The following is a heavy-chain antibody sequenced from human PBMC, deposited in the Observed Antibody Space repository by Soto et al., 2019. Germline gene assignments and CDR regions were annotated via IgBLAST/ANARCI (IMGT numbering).Heavy chain of an antibody. CDR2: MHHDGSA. J-gene: IGHJ4*02. D-gene: IGHD6-13*01. V-gene: IGHV4-4*02. CDR3: AAASSWRLDY. CDR1: GDSISSSNW. Sequence: QVQLQESGPGLVKPSGTLSLTCAVSGDSISSSNWWSWVRQPPGKGLEWIGEMHHDGSANYNPSLRSRVTVSVYKSKKQFTLKLTSVTAADTAVYYCAAASSWRLDYWGQGALVTVSS.